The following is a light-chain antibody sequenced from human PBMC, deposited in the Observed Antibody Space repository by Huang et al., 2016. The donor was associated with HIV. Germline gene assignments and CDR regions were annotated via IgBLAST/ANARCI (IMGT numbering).Light chain of an antibody. CDR1: QSVSGTY. Sequence: EIVLTQSPGTLSLSPGGRATLSCRASQSVSGTYLAWYQQKPGQAPRLLIYGTSIRATGIPDRFSGSGSATDFTLTISRLEPEDFAVYYCQQYGTSPPSLTFGSGTKVEIK. CDR2: GTS. V-gene: IGKV3-20*01. J-gene: IGKJ4*01. CDR3: QQYGTSPPSLT.